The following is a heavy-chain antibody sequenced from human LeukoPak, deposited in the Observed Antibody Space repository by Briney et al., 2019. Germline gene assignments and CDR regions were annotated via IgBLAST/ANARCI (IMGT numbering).Heavy chain of an antibody. CDR3: ARDSRYDILTGSFYGMDV. CDR2: ISYDGSNK. D-gene: IGHD3-9*01. Sequence: GGSLRLSCAASGFTFSSYAMHWVRQAPGKGLEWVAVISYDGSNKYYADSVKGRFTISRDNSKNTLYLQMNSLRAEDTAVYYCARDSRYDILTGSFYGMDVWGQGTTVTVSS. J-gene: IGHJ6*02. V-gene: IGHV3-30-3*01. CDR1: GFTFSSYA.